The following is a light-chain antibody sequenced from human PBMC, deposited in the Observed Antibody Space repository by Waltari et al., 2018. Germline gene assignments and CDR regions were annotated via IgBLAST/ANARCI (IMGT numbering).Light chain of an antibody. CDR3: QQHYTTPWT. CDR1: QTVLHSANNKNY. J-gene: IGKJ1*01. V-gene: IGKV4-1*01. CDR2: WAS. Sequence: DIVMTQSPDSLAVSLGERATINCKPSQTVLHSANNKNYLTWYQHKPGQPPKLLISWASIRESGVPDRVTGSGSGTDFTLTISSLQAEDVAVYYCQQHYTTPWTFGQGTKVEIK.